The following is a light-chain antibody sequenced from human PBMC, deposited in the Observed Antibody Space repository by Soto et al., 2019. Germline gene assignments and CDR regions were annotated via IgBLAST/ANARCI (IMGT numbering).Light chain of an antibody. Sequence: QSALTHPASVSGSPGQSITISCTGTSSDVGSYNLVSWYQQHPGKAPKLIIYDVSSRPSGVSNRFSGSKSGNTASLTISGLQAEDEADYYCSSHTSSSTPYVFGTGTKLTVL. CDR1: SSDVGSYNL. J-gene: IGLJ1*01. CDR3: SSHTSSSTPYV. V-gene: IGLV2-14*02. CDR2: DVS.